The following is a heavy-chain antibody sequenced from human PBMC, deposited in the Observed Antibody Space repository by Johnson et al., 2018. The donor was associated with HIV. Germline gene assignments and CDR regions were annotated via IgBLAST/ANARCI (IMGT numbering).Heavy chain of an antibody. V-gene: IGHV3-11*01. CDR3: AKALLGYCAGGVCYTRIAAAGDAFDI. CDR2: ISSRGNTR. CDR1: GFIFSDHY. Sequence: HVQLVESGGGLVRPGGSLRLSCAASGFIFSDHYMSWIRQAPGKGLEWVSYISSRGNTRYYADSVKGRLTISRDNAKNSLYLQMNSLRAEDTAVYYCAKALLGYCAGGVCYTRIAAAGDAFDIWGQGTMVTVSS. D-gene: IGHD2-8*02. J-gene: IGHJ3*02.